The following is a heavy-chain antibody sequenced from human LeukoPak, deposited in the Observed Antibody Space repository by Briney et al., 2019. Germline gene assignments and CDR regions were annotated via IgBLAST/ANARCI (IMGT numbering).Heavy chain of an antibody. J-gene: IGHJ3*02. CDR1: GYTLTELS. V-gene: IGHV1-24*01. CDR3: ARALVVANAFDI. Sequence: ASVKVSCKVSGYTLTELSMHWVRQAPGKGLEWMGGFDPEDGETIYAQKFQGRVTMTRDTSISTAYMELSRLRSDDTAVYYCARALVVANAFDIWGQGTMVTVSS. CDR2: FDPEDGET. D-gene: IGHD2-15*01.